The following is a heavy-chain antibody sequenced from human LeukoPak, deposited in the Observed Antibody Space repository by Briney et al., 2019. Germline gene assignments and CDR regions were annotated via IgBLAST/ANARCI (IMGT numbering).Heavy chain of an antibody. J-gene: IGHJ5*02. CDR2: IYSGGST. CDR3: ARDIVGLWFGEA. CDR1: GFTVSRNY. D-gene: IGHD3-10*01. V-gene: IGHV3-53*01. Sequence: GGSLRLSCAASGFTVSRNYMSWVRQAPGKGLEGVSVIYSGGSTYYADSVKGRFTISRDNSKNTLYLQMNSLRAEDTAVYYCARDIVGLWFGEAWGQGTLVTVSS.